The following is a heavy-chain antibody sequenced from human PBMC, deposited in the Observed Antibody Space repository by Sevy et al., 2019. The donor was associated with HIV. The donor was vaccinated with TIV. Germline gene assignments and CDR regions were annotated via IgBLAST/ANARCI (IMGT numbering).Heavy chain of an antibody. CDR1: GLSVSDNY. CDR3: ARDRYYDASGYYYYYYGMDV. J-gene: IGHJ6*02. Sequence: GGSLRLSYAGSGLSVSDNYMNWVRQAPGKGLELVSVFYSDGRTYYADSVKGRFTISRDNSKNTLYLHMSNLRPEDTAVYYCARDRYYDASGYYYYYYGMDVWGQGTTVTVSS. V-gene: IGHV3-66*01. CDR2: FYSDGRT. D-gene: IGHD3-22*01.